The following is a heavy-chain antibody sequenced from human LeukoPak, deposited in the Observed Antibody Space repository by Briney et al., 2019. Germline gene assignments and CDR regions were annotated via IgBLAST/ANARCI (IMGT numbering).Heavy chain of an antibody. D-gene: IGHD3-10*01. CDR2: IYTSGST. V-gene: IGHV4-4*09. CDR3: ARLQGEDHMTYYYGVDV. Sequence: PSETLSLTCTVSGGSISSYYWSWIRQPPGKGLEWIGYIYTSGSTNYNPSLKSRVTISVDTSKNQFSLKLSSVTAADTAVYYCARLQGEDHMTYYYGVDVWGQGTTVTVSS. J-gene: IGHJ6*02. CDR1: GGSISSYY.